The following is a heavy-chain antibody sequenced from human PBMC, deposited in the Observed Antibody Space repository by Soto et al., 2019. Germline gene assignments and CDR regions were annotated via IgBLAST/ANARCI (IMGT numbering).Heavy chain of an antibody. CDR1: GGSFSSYS. Sequence: QVQLVQSGAEVKKPGSSVKVSCKASGGSFSSYSISWVRQAPGHGLEWMGGIMPISDSTKYAQNFQDRVTITADRSTGTAYMAMSSLRSDDTAVYYCASILGGIFAYWGQGTLVTVSS. CDR2: IMPISDST. V-gene: IGHV1-69*06. CDR3: ASILGGIFAY. J-gene: IGHJ4*02. D-gene: IGHD3-3*01.